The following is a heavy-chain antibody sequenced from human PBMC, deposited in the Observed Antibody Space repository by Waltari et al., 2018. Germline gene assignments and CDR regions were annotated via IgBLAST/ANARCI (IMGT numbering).Heavy chain of an antibody. CDR1: GGSFTGHY. V-gene: IGHV4-34*01. D-gene: IGHD6-19*01. CDR2: VNQSGHT. Sequence: QLHLQQWGAGLLRPSETLSFTSGVDGGSFTGHYWSWICQTPGKGLEWIGEVNQSGHTNYNPSLTSRVTISVDTSKSQFFLTLISVTAADTAVYYCARGRGWEDLVAGDYYYGMDVWGQGTTVTVSS. J-gene: IGHJ6*02. CDR3: ARGRGWEDLVAGDYYYGMDV.